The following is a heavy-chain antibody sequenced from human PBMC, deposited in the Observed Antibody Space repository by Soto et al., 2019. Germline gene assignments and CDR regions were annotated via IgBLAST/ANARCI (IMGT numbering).Heavy chain of an antibody. D-gene: IGHD3-22*01. CDR1: GGTFSSYT. CDR2: IIPILGIA. Sequence: QVQLVQSGAEVKKPGSSVKVSCKASGGTFSSYTISWVRQAPGQGLEWMGRIIPILGIANYAQKFQGRVTITADKSTSTAYMELSSLRSEDTAVDYCARDSSGYYYYGMDVWGQGTTVTVSS. J-gene: IGHJ6*02. CDR3: ARDSSGYYYYGMDV. V-gene: IGHV1-69*08.